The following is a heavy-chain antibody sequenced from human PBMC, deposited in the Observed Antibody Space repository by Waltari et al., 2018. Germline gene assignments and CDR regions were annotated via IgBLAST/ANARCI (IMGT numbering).Heavy chain of an antibody. D-gene: IGHD6-13*01. Sequence: EVNLVESGGAVVQPGGSLRLSCTASGFVFDQSTMQWVRQVPGSGLQWVALISWDGGDTYYADSVKGRFTISRDNAKNTLYLHMSSLRAEDTAVYYCVRENIAAAGLESWGQGTLVTVSS. J-gene: IGHJ4*02. V-gene: IGHV3-43*01. CDR1: GFVFDQST. CDR3: VRENIAAAGLES. CDR2: ISWDGGDT.